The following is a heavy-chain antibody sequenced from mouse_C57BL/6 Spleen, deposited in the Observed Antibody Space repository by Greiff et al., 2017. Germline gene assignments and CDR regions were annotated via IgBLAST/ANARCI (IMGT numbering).Heavy chain of an antibody. CDR2: IYPYHGGT. Sequence: EVQLQQSGPVLVKPGASVKMSCKASGYTFTDYYMNWVKQSHGKSLEWIGVIYPYHGGTSYNQKFKGKATLTVDKSSSTAYMALNSLTSEDSAVYYCARAGRRGYYAMDYWGQGTSVTVSS. CDR3: ARAGRRGYYAMDY. CDR1: GYTFTDYY. V-gene: IGHV1-19*01. J-gene: IGHJ4*01. D-gene: IGHD1-1*01.